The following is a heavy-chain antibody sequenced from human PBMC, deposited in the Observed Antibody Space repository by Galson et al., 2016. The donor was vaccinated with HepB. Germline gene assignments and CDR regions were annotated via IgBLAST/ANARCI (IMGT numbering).Heavy chain of an antibody. Sequence: QSGAEVKKPGESLKISCQGSGYDFSSKWIAWVRHMPGKGLQFMGIIYPHDSDTRYSPSSQGQVTMSADKSISTAFLQWSSLTASDTAIYYCARWGGIVLTTKYGMDVWGQGTTVTVSS. CDR3: ARWGGIVLTTKYGMDV. CDR2: IYPHDSDT. V-gene: IGHV5-51*01. J-gene: IGHJ6*02. D-gene: IGHD2/OR15-2a*01. CDR1: GYDFSSKW.